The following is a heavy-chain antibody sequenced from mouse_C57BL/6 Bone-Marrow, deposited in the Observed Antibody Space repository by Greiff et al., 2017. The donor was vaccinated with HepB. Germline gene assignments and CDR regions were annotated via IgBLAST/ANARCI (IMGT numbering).Heavy chain of an antibody. D-gene: IGHD1-1*01. CDR2: IDPEDGET. CDR1: GFNIKDYY. V-gene: IGHV14-2*01. J-gene: IGHJ4*01. Sequence: EVKLQQSGAELVKPGASVKLSCTASGFNIKDYYMHWVKQRTEQGLEWIGRIDPEDGETKYAAKFQGKATITADTSSNTAYLQLSSQTSEDTAVYYCASTTVAYAMDYWGQGTSVTVSS. CDR3: ASTTVAYAMDY.